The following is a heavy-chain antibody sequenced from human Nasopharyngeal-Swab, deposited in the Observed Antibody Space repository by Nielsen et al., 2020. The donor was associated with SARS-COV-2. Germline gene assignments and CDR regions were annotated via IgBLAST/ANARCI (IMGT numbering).Heavy chain of an antibody. CDR3: ASLRRDGYNDLDY. J-gene: IGHJ4*02. D-gene: IGHD5-24*01. Sequence: SETLSLTCAVYGGSFSGYYWSWIRQHPGKGLEWIGYIYYSGSTYYNPSLKSRVTISVDTSKNQFSLKLSSVTAADTAVYYCASLRRDGYNDLDYWGQGTLVTVSS. CDR2: IYYSGST. CDR1: GGSFSGYY. V-gene: IGHV4-31*11.